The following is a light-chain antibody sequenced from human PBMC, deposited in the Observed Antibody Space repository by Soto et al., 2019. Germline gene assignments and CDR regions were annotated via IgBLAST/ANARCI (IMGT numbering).Light chain of an antibody. J-gene: IGLJ2*01. V-gene: IGLV3-1*01. CDR1: KLENKF. Sequence: SYELTQPPSVSVSPGQTASITCSGDKLENKFVYWYQQRSGQSPVAVLSQHNKPASGIPERFSVSNSGNTATLTISGTQAMDEADYYCHAWDSNAAVFGGGTKLTVL. CDR2: QHN. CDR3: HAWDSNAAV.